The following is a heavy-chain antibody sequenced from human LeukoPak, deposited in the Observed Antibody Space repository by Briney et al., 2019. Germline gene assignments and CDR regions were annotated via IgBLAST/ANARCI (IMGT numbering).Heavy chain of an antibody. V-gene: IGHV3-7*03. Sequence: GGSLGRSCAASGFTFCNYWMSSGRDSPGKGLEWGGNIKQDGSETYYVDSVKGRFTISRDNSKNSLYLQMNSLRAEDTAVYYCAKEAGATNPRSDYWGQGTLVTVSS. CDR2: IKQDGSET. CDR1: GFTFCNYW. D-gene: IGHD1-26*01. J-gene: IGHJ4*02. CDR3: AKEAGATNPRSDY.